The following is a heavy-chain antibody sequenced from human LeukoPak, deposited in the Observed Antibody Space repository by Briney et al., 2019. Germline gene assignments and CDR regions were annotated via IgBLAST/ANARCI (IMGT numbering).Heavy chain of an antibody. V-gene: IGHV3-30*18. CDR2: ITYDGINT. J-gene: IGHJ4*02. CDR1: GFTLSSCG. D-gene: IGHD3-10*01. CDR3: VKEQSSGNYRTADF. Sequence: GGSLRLSCAASGFTLSSCGMHWVRQAPGKGLEWVAVITYDGINTYFEDSVKGRFTISRDTSKSTLYLQMNSLRAEDTAVYYCVKEQSSGNYRTADFWGQGTLVTVSS.